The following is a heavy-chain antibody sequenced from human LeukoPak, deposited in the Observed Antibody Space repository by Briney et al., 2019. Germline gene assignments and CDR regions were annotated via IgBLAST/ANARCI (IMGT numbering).Heavy chain of an antibody. J-gene: IGHJ4*02. Sequence: ASVKVSCKASGYTFTSYGNSWVRQAPGQGLEWMGWISAYNGNTNYAQKLQGRVTMTTDTSTSTAYMELRSLRSDDTAVYYCARDTYYDYVWGSYLIGYYFDYWGQGTLVTVSS. V-gene: IGHV1-18*01. CDR2: ISAYNGNT. CDR3: ARDTYYDYVWGSYLIGYYFDY. D-gene: IGHD3-16*02. CDR1: GYTFTSYG.